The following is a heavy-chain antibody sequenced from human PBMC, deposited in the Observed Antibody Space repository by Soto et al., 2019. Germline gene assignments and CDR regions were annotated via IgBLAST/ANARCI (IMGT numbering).Heavy chain of an antibody. CDR1: GFTFSSYA. D-gene: IGHD5-12*01. CDR2: LSGSGGRT. J-gene: IGHJ6*02. Sequence: GGSLRLSCAASGFTFSSYAMSWVRQAPGKGLEWVSALSGSGGRTYYADSVKGRFTISRDNSKNTLYLQMNSLRAEDTALYYCAKDLVEDMATYGVDVWGQGTTVTVS. V-gene: IGHV3-23*01. CDR3: AKDLVEDMATYGVDV.